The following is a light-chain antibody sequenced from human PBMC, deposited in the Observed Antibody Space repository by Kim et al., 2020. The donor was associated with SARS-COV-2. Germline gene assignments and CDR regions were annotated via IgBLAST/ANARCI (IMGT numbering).Light chain of an antibody. CDR3: QQYGSSRT. CDR1: QSVSSSY. V-gene: IGKV3-20*01. Sequence: LSPGERATLSCRASQSVSSSYLAWYQQKPGQAPRLLIYGASSRATGIPDRFSGSGSGTDFTLTISRLEPEDFAVYYCQQYGSSRTFRQGTKVDIK. CDR2: GAS. J-gene: IGKJ1*01.